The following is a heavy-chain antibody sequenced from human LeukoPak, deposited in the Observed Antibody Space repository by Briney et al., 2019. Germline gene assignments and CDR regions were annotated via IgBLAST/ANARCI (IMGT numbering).Heavy chain of an antibody. V-gene: IGHV4-39*07. D-gene: IGHD2-21*02. CDR1: GGSISSSSYY. CDR2: IYYSGST. J-gene: IGHJ3*02. CDR3: ARTIAYCGGDCYPRPDDAFDI. Sequence: SETLSLTCTVSGGSISSSSYYWGWIRQPPGKGLEWIGSIYYSGSTYYNPSLKSRVTISVDTSKNQSSPKLSSVTAADTAVYYCARTIAYCGGDCYPRPDDAFDIWGQGTMVTVSS.